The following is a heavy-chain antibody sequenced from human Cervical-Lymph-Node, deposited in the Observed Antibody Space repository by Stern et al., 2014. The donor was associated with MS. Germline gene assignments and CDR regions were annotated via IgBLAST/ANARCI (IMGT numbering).Heavy chain of an antibody. V-gene: IGHV3-30*18. CDR2: ISYDGSRE. J-gene: IGHJ4*02. CDR1: GFNFSNSG. Sequence: QVQLVQSGGGVVRPGRSLRLSCEGSGFNFSNSGIHLVRQAPGQGLAWVAVISYDGSREYYSDSVTGRFTISSDNSKNTLFLQMNNVTSDDAAVYFCSKQGLWGQGTLVTVSS. CDR3: SKQGL.